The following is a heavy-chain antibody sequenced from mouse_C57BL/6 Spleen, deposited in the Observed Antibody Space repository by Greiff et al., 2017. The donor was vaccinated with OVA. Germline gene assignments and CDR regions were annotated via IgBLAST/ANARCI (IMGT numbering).Heavy chain of an antibody. Sequence: EVKVVESGGDLVKPGGSLKLSCAASGFTFSSYGMSWVRQTPDKRLEWVATISSGGSYTYYPDSVKGRFTISRDNAKNTLYLQMSSLKSEDTAMYYCARRSPSYGYFDYWGQGTTLTVSS. CDR1: GFTFSSYG. D-gene: IGHD1-1*01. J-gene: IGHJ2*01. CDR2: ISSGGSYT. CDR3: ARRSPSYGYFDY. V-gene: IGHV5-6*02.